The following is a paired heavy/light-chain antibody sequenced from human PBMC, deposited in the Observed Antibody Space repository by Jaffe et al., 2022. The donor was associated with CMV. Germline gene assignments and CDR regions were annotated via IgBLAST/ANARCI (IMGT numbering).Light chain of an antibody. J-gene: IGLJ2*01. CDR2: DVS. Sequence: QSALTQPASVSGSPGQSITISCTGTSSDVGTYNFVSWYQQHPGKPPKLILFDVSNRPSGISNRFSGSKSGYTASLTISGLQAEDEADYYCSSYTGITSQIFGGGTRLTVL. CDR1: SSDVGTYNF. CDR3: SSYTGITSQI. V-gene: IGLV2-14*03.
Heavy chain of an antibody. CDR2: IYYKGNT. J-gene: IGHJ4*02. V-gene: IGHV4-59*08. CDR3: ARSWTLTGPPGSH. D-gene: IGHD2-8*02. Sequence: QVQLQESGPGLVKASETLSLTCTVSDSSMSSYYWNWIRQSPGKGLEWIGYIYYKGNTNYNPSLRGRVTMSIDTSKNQFSLELSSVTAADTAVYYCARSWTLTGPPGSHWGQGTLVTVSS. CDR1: DSSMSSYY.